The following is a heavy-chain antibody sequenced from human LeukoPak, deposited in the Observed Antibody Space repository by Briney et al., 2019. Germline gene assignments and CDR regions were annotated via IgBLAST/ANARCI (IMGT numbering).Heavy chain of an antibody. CDR2: ISSSSNYI. V-gene: IGHV3-21*01. J-gene: IGHJ4*02. CDR1: GFTFSNYW. CDR3: ARDILTGEVDY. D-gene: IGHD7-27*01. Sequence: PGGSLRLSCAASGFTFSNYWMNWVRQAPGKGLEWVSSISSSSNYIYYADSLKGRFTISKDNAKNSLYLQMNSLRAEDTAVYYCARDILTGEVDYWGQGTLVTVSS.